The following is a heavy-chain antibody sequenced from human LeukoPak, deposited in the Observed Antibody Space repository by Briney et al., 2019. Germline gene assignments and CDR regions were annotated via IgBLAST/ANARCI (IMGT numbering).Heavy chain of an antibody. CDR1: GGSFSGYY. D-gene: IGHD2-2*02. CDR2: INHSGST. V-gene: IGHV4-34*01. CDR3: AREGSSTSCYKY. J-gene: IGHJ4*02. Sequence: SETLSPTCAVYGGSFSGYYWSWIRQPPGKGLEWIGEINHSGSTNYNPSLKSRVTISVDTSKNQFSLKLSSVTAADTAVYYCAREGSSTSCYKYWGQGTLVTVSS.